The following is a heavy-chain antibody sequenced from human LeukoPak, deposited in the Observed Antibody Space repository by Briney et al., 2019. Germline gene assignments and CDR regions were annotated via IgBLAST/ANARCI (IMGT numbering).Heavy chain of an antibody. V-gene: IGHV1-69*06. D-gene: IGHD1-26*01. J-gene: IGHJ4*02. CDR3: ARERGSQGQVYDY. Sequence: GASVKVSCKASGGTFSSYAISWVRQAPGQGLEWMGGIIPIFGTANYAQKFQGRVTITADKSTSTAYMELSSLRSEDMAVYYCARERGSQGQVYDYWGQGTLVTVSS. CDR1: GGTFSSYA. CDR2: IIPIFGTA.